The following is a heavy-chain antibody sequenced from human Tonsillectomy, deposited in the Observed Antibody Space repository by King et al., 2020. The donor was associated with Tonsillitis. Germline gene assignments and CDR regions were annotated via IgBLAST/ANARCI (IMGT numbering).Heavy chain of an antibody. V-gene: IGHV4-31*03. CDR1: GGSISSGCYY. J-gene: IGHJ3*02. D-gene: IGHD2-2*01. CDR2: IYYSGST. CDR3: ARGGDTAEEPVAMGAFDI. Sequence: QLQESGPGLVKPSETLSLTCTVSGGSISSGCYYWSWFRQHPGKGLEWIGYIYYSGSTYFTPSPKTRVTISVDRSKKQFSLKLRSVTAADTAVHYCARGGDTAEEPVAMGAFDIWGQGTMVTVSS.